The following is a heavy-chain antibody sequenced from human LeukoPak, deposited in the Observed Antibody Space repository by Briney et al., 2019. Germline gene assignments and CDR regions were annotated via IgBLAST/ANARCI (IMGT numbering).Heavy chain of an antibody. V-gene: IGHV1-18*01. J-gene: IGHJ6*03. CDR3: ARAGRGVVGSGSYYPGYSYEYYYYYYMDV. CDR1: GYTFTTYG. CDR2: ISAYNGNT. D-gene: IGHD3-10*01. Sequence: ASVKVSCKASGYTFTTYGISWVRQAPGQGLEWMGWISAYNGNTNYAQKLQGRVTMTTDTSTSTAYMELRSLRSDDTAVYYCARAGRGVVGSGSYYPGYSYEYYYYYYMDVWGKGTTVTVSS.